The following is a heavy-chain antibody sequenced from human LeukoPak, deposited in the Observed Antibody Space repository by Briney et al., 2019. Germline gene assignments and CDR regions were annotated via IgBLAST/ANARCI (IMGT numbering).Heavy chain of an antibody. V-gene: IGHV3-11*04. Sequence: PGGSLRLSCAASGFTFSEYYMSWIRQAPGKGLEWVSYVSSGSSTIYYADSVKGRFTVSRDNGKRSLYLHMNSLRAEDTAVYYCARAPQVAYFDYRGQGTLVTVSS. J-gene: IGHJ4*02. D-gene: IGHD5-12*01. CDR2: VSSGSSTI. CDR3: ARAPQVAYFDY. CDR1: GFTFSEYY.